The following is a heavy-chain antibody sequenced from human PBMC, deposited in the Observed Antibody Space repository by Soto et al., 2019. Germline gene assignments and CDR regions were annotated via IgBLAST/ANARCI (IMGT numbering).Heavy chain of an antibody. CDR1: GYTFTGYY. V-gene: IGHV1-2*04. J-gene: IGHJ6*02. D-gene: IGHD5-12*01. CDR2: INPNSGGT. CDR3: ARGLIGVATIHYYYGMDV. Sequence: ASVKVSCKASGYTFTGYYMHWVRQAPGQGLEWMGWINPNSGGTNYAQKFQGWVTMTRGTSISTAYMELSRLRSDDTAVYYCARGLIGVATIHYYYGMDVWGQGTTVTVSS.